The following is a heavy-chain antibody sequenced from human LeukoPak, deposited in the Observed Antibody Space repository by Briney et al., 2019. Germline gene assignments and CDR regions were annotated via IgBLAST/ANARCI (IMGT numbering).Heavy chain of an antibody. CDR2: VNHSGTA. V-gene: IGHV4-34*01. D-gene: IGHD1-26*01. CDR3: ASLNPFSGRRNAFDI. CDR1: GGSFSGYY. J-gene: IGHJ3*02. Sequence: SETLSLTCAVHGGSFSGYYWSWLRQPPGQGLEWIGEVNHSGTARYNPSLESRVTISVDTSKSQSSLNVYFVTAADTAVYYCASLNPFSGRRNAFDIWGQGAMVTVSS.